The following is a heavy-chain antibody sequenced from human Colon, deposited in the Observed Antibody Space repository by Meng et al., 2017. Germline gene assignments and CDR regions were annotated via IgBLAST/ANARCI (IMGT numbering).Heavy chain of an antibody. J-gene: IGHJ5*02. CDR3: VRSSGWVRTGFDP. Sequence: QPQLQESGPGLVTPSEARSITCSVSGGSISTSGYYWGWIRQPPGKGLEWIGSIGHSGITYYTPSLKSRVTVSIDTSKSQFSLKLTSVTDADTAVYYCVRSSGWVRTGFDPWGQGTLVTVSS. CDR1: GGSISTSGYY. CDR2: IGHSGIT. D-gene: IGHD6-19*01. V-gene: IGHV4-39*01.